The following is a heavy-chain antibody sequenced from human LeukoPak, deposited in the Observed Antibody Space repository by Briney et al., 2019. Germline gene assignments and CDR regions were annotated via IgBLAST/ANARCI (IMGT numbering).Heavy chain of an antibody. Sequence: SETLSLTCTVSGGSISSYYWSWIRQPPGKGLEWIGYIYTSGGTNYNPSLKSRVTISVDTSKNQFSLKLSSVTAADTAVYYCARHYYYGSGSYLGYYYYYMDVWGKGTTVTVSS. CDR3: ARHYYYGSGSYLGYYYYYMDV. CDR2: IYTSGGT. CDR1: GGSISSYY. D-gene: IGHD3-10*01. V-gene: IGHV4-4*09. J-gene: IGHJ6*03.